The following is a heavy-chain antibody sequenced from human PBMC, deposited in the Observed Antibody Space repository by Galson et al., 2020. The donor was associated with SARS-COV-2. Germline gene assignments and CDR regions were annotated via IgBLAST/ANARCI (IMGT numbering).Heavy chain of an antibody. CDR2: ISHRSTYI. CDR1: GFTFSDYT. J-gene: IGHJ5*02. Sequence: GGSLRLSCAASGFTFSDYTMNWVRQAPGKGLEWLSSISHRSTYIYYAESLKGRFTISRDNAKNSLYLQLNSLTVEDTAVYFCARTPLWYCSTTSCHYPFDPWGQGTLVTVSS. CDR3: ARTPLWYCSTTSCHYPFDP. V-gene: IGHV3-21*01. D-gene: IGHD2-2*01.